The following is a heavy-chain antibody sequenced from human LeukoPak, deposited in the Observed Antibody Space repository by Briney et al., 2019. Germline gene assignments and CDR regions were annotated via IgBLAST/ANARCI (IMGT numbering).Heavy chain of an antibody. CDR2: IYPGDSDT. J-gene: IGHJ4*02. D-gene: IGHD5-18*01. CDR1: GYHFTSYW. CDR3: ARVLGGIQLWFNFDY. Sequence: GESLQISCKGSGYHFTSYWIGWVRQLPGKGLEWMGIIYPGDSDTRYSPSFQGQVTISADKSISTACLQWSSLKPSDTAMYYCARVLGGIQLWFNFDYWGQGTLVTVSS. V-gene: IGHV5-51*01.